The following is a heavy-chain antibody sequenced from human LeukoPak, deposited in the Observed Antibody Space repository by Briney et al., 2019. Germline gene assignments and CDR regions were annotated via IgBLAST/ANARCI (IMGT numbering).Heavy chain of an antibody. J-gene: IGHJ4*02. D-gene: IGHD2-21*02. CDR1: GDSVSSSTYF. Sequence: SETLSLTCTVSGDSVSSSTYFWGWIRQPPGKGLEWIGSMSHIGTTYYNPSLKSRVIISVDTSKNQVSLKLSSVTAADTAVYYCASYRREGDYYFDDWGQGTLVTVFS. CDR3: ASYRREGDYYFDD. CDR2: MSHIGTT. V-gene: IGHV4-39*01.